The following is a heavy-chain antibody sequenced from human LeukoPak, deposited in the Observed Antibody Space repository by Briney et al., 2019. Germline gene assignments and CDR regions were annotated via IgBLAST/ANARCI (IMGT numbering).Heavy chain of an antibody. J-gene: IGHJ4*02. CDR1: GGSISSGSYY. D-gene: IGHD5-18*01. Sequence: SQTLSLTCTVSGGSISSGSYYWSWIRQPAGKGLEWIGYIYYSGSTNYNPSLKSRVTISVDTSKDQFSLKLSSVTAADTAVYYCARVRDTAMVFFDYWGQGTLVTVSS. CDR2: IYYSGST. CDR3: ARVRDTAMVFFDY. V-gene: IGHV4-61*10.